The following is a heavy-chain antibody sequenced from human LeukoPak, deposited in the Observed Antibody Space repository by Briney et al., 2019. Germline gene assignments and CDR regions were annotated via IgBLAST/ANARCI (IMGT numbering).Heavy chain of an antibody. CDR2: IYYSGST. J-gene: IGHJ3*02. D-gene: IGHD6-19*01. CDR3: ARDFTKGGLFGSGRSGAFDI. CDR1: GGPISSYY. Sequence: SETLSLTCTVSGGPISSYYWSWLRQPPGKGLEWIGYIYYSGSTNYNPSLTSRVTISVDTSKNQFSLKLSSVTAADTAVYYCARDFTKGGLFGSGRSGAFDIWGQGTMVTVSS. V-gene: IGHV4-59*01.